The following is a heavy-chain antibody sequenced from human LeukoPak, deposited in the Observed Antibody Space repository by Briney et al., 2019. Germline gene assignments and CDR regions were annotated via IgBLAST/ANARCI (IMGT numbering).Heavy chain of an antibody. J-gene: IGHJ6*02. CDR2: ISYDGSNK. D-gene: IGHD3-10*01. V-gene: IGHV3-30-3*01. CDR3: ARGTGFADYYYYGMDV. CDR1: GFTFSSYA. Sequence: PGGSLRLSCAASGFTFSSYAMHWVRQAPGKGLEWVAVISYDGSNKYYADSVEGRFTISRDNSKNTLYLQMNSLRAEDTAVYYCARGTGFADYYYYGMDVWGQGTTVTVSS.